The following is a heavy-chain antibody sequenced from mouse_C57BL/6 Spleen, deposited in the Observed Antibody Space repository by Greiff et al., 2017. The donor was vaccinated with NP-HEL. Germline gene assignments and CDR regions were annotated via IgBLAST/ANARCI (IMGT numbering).Heavy chain of an antibody. J-gene: IGHJ3*01. CDR1: GFTFSSYG. CDR3: ARLGEDKRAWFSY. Sequence: EVQLMESGGDLVKPGGSLKLSCAASGFTFSSYGMSWVRQTPDKRLEWVATISSGGSYTYYPDSVKGRFTISRDNAKNTLYLQMSSLKSEDTAMYYCARLGEDKRAWFSYWGQGTLVTVSA. V-gene: IGHV5-6*01. CDR2: ISSGGSYT.